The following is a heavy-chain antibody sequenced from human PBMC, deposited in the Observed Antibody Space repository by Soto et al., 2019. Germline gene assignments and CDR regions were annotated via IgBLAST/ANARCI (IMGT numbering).Heavy chain of an antibody. CDR2: INPNSGGT. V-gene: IGHV1-2*04. J-gene: IGHJ6*02. D-gene: IGHD6-13*01. Sequence: ASVKVSCKASGYTFTGYYMHWARQAPGQGLEWMGWINPNSGGTNYAQKFQGWVTMTRDTSISTAYMELSRLRSDDTAVYYCASGYSSSWYGSDYYYGMDVWGQGTTVTVSS. CDR3: ASGYSSSWYGSDYYYGMDV. CDR1: GYTFTGYY.